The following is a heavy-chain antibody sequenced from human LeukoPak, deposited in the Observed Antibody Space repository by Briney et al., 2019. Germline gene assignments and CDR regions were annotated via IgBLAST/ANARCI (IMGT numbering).Heavy chain of an antibody. CDR3: ARERPYYYASGSYYDY. J-gene: IGHJ4*02. CDR2: IYYSGST. D-gene: IGHD3-10*01. V-gene: IGHV4-39*07. Sequence: SETLSLTCTVSGGSISSYSYYWGWIRQPPGKGLEWIGSIYYSGSTYYNPSLKSRVTISVDTSKNQFSLKLSSVTAADTAVYYCARERPYYYASGSYYDYWGQGTLVTVSS. CDR1: GGSISSYSYY.